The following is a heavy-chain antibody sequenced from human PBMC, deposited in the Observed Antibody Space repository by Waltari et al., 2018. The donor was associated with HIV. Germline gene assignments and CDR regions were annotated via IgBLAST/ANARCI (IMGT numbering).Heavy chain of an antibody. CDR1: GFPVSKSW. CDR3: TTVVEMATKSGDY. J-gene: IGHJ4*02. Sequence: EGQLLESGVGVVEPFWSHRLSFAASGFPVSKSWLSWVRQAAGKGLDWVGRIKSTTGGRQTDDAEPVKGRVTISRDDSKTTMYLQMNRLKTEDKAGYYCTTVVEMATKSGDYWGEGTLGTVYS. CDR2: IKSTTGGRQT. D-gene: IGHD5-12*01. V-gene: IGHV3-15*01.